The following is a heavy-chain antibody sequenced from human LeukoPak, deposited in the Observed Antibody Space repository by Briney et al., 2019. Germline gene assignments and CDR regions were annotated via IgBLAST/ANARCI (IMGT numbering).Heavy chain of an antibody. CDR2: IRYDGSNK. V-gene: IGHV3-30*02. J-gene: IGHJ3*02. CDR1: GFPFSDYV. Sequence: PGGPLRLSCAASGFPFSDYVMHWVRQAPGKGLEWVAVIRYDGSNKYYADSVKGRFTISRDNSKNTLYLQMNSLRAEDTAVYYCAKDQDYYDSSGYSAFDIWGQGTMVTVSS. CDR3: AKDQDYYDSSGYSAFDI. D-gene: IGHD3-22*01.